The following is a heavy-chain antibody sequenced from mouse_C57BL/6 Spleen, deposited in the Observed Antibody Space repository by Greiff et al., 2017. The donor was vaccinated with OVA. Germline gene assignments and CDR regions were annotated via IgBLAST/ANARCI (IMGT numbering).Heavy chain of an antibody. CDR3: SRRPYYGSSVGYAMDD. V-gene: IGHV1-69*01. D-gene: IGHD1-1*01. J-gene: IGHJ4*01. CDR2: LDPSDSYT. CDR1: GYTFTSYW. Sequence: QVQLQQPGAELVMPGASVKLSCKASGYTFTSYWMHWVKQRPGQGLEWIGELDPSDSYTNYNQKFQGKSTLTVDKSSSTAYMQLSSLTSDDSAVYYCSRRPYYGSSVGYAMDDWGQGTSVTVSS.